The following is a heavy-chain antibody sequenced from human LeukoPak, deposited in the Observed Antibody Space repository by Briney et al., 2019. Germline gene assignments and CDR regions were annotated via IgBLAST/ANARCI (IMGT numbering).Heavy chain of an antibody. V-gene: IGHV3-23*01. CDR3: AKGGIQLWYYLDF. CDR2: VSGGGRST. CDR1: GFTFSSYG. Sequence: GGSLRLSCAASGFTFSSYGMSWVRQAPGKGREWVSSVSGGGRSTSYADSVKGRFTIYRDNSMNTLFLQMNSLRPEDTAVYYCAKGGIQLWYYLDFWGQGTLVTVSS. J-gene: IGHJ4*02. D-gene: IGHD5-18*01.